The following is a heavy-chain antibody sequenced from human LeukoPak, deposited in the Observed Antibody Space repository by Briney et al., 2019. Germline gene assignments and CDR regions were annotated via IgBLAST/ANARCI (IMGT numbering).Heavy chain of an antibody. Sequence: SETLSLTCTVSGGSISSGSYYWSWIRQPAGKGLEWIGRIYTSGSTNYNPSLKSRVTISVDTSKNQSSLKLSSVTAADTAVYYCARDLYYYGSGLDYWGQGTLVTVSS. CDR3: ARDLYYYGSGLDY. D-gene: IGHD3-10*01. CDR1: GGSISSGSYY. V-gene: IGHV4-61*02. CDR2: IYTSGST. J-gene: IGHJ4*02.